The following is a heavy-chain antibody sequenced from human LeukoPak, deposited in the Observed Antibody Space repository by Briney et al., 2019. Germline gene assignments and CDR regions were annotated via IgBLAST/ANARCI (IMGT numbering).Heavy chain of an antibody. Sequence: SGTLSLTCAVSGDSISSNYWWSWVRQSPGKGLEWIGEILQSGSTNYNPSLKSRVTISVDTSKNQFSLKLSSVTAADTAVYYCATGDYYGSGTYYYYMDVWGKGTTVTISS. J-gene: IGHJ6*03. CDR3: ATGDYYGSGTYYYYMDV. D-gene: IGHD3-10*01. V-gene: IGHV4-4*02. CDR1: GDSISSNYW. CDR2: ILQSGST.